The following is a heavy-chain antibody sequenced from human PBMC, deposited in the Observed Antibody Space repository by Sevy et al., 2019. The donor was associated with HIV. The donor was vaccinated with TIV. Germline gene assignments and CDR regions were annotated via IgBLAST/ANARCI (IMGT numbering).Heavy chain of an antibody. D-gene: IGHD2-15*01. CDR2: IYYSGSS. J-gene: IGHJ4*02. Sequence: SETLSLTCNVSGDSISSYFWSWFQQPPGKELEWIGYIYYSGSSEYNPSLRSRVTISIDTSKKYLSMKLTSVTAADTAVYYCARASAVVPRALVYWGQGTLVTVSS. V-gene: IGHV4-59*01. CDR3: ARASAVVPRALVY. CDR1: GDSISSYF.